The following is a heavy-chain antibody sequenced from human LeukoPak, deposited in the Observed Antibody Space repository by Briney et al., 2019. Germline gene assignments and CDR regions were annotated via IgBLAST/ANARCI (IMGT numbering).Heavy chain of an antibody. Sequence: SQTLSLTCAISGDSVSSNSAAWNWIRQSPSRGLEWLGRTYYRSKWYNDYAVSVKSRITINPDTSKNQFSLQLNSVTPEDTAVYYCARDLGKQQLAHAPATWFDPWGQGTLVTVSS. CDR1: GDSVSSNSAA. CDR2: TYYRSKWYN. J-gene: IGHJ5*02. D-gene: IGHD6-13*01. V-gene: IGHV6-1*01. CDR3: ARDLGKQQLAHAPATWFDP.